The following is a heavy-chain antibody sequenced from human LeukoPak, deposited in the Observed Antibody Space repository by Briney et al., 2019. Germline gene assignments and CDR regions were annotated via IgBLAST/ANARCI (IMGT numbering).Heavy chain of an antibody. D-gene: IGHD4-23*01. V-gene: IGHV1-69*01. CDR3: ARGWLAETTVVTPYNY. CDR2: IIPIFGTA. CDR1: GGTFISYA. J-gene: IGHJ4*02. Sequence: SVKVSCKASGGTFISYAISWVRQAPGQGLEWMGGIIPIFGTANYAQKFQGRVTITADESMSTAYMELSSLRSEDTAVYYCARGWLAETTVVTPYNYWGQGTLVTVSS.